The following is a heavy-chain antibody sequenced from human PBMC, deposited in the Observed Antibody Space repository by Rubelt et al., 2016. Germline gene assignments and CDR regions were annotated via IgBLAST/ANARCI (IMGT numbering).Heavy chain of an antibody. J-gene: IGHJ4*02. CDR1: GFNFDYYS. V-gene: IGHV3-49*03. D-gene: IGHD4-11*01. CDR2: IRSHSYGGGTT. CDR3: ATGGHVTTVSVY. Sequence: EVSLVESGGGSVQPGRSLRLSCTTSGFNFDYYSMSWFRQAPGKGLEWVSFIRSHSYGGGTTEYAASVRGRFTMSRDAFKSTAYLQMNSRKTEDTAVYYCATGGHVTTVSVYWGQGTLVTVSS.